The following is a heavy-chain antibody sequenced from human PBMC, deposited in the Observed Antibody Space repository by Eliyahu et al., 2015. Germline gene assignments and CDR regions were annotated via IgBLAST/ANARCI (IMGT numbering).Heavy chain of an antibody. Sequence: QVHLVQSGAEVKKPGASVKVSXKASGYTFTSDGXTWVRQAPGQGLEWMGWVSAYNANAHYEQKLQGRVTMTTDTSTSTAYMELRSLTSDDTAVYYCVRGTTTYYDFWGQGTLVTVSS. CDR3: VRGTTTYYDF. CDR2: VSAYNANA. V-gene: IGHV1-18*01. D-gene: IGHD2/OR15-2a*01. CDR1: GYTFTSDG. J-gene: IGHJ4*02.